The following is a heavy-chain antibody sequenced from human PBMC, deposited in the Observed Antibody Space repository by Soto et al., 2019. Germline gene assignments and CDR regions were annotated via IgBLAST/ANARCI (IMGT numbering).Heavy chain of an antibody. CDR1: GFTFSDYY. D-gene: IGHD1-26*01. CDR2: ISTVSSAT. CDR3: ARYSGSDLSAYFYGMDV. V-gene: IGHV3-11*06. Sequence: QVQLVESGGGLVKPGGSLRLSCAASGFTFSDYYMTWIRQAPGKGLEWVSFISTVSSATNYADSVKGRFTISRDNAKNLVYLQMVSLRAEDTAVDYCARYSGSDLSAYFYGMDVWGQGATVTVSS. J-gene: IGHJ6*02.